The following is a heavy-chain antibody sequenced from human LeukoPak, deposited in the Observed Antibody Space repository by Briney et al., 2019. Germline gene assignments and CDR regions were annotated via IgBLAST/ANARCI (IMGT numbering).Heavy chain of an antibody. V-gene: IGHV4-31*03. J-gene: IGHJ3*02. CDR1: GGSISSGGYY. CDR2: IYYSGRT. D-gene: IGHD3-3*01. CDR3: ARGAPSIRFLEWLLREDAFDI. Sequence: SETLSLTCTVSGGSISSGGYYWRWIRQHPGKGLEWIGYIYYSGRTYYNPSLKSRVTISVDTSKNQFSLKLSSVTAADTAVYYCARGAPSIRFLEWLLREDAFDIWGQGTMVTVSS.